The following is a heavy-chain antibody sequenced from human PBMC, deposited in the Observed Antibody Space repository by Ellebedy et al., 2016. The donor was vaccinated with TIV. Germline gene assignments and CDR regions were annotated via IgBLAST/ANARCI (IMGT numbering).Heavy chain of an antibody. D-gene: IGHD3-22*01. V-gene: IGHV3-30-3*01. CDR3: ARDGGTYYYDSSGYYGLQY. Sequence: PGGSLRLSCAASGFNFSSYAIHWVRQAPGKGLEWVAVISDDGTNKYYADSVKGRFSISRDDSENTLYLQMNSLRAEDSAVYYCARDGGTYYYDSSGYYGLQYWGQGTLVTVSS. J-gene: IGHJ4*02. CDR1: GFNFSSYA. CDR2: ISDDGTNK.